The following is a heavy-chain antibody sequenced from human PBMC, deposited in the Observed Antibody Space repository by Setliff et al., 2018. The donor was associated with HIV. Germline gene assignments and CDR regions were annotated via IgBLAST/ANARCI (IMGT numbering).Heavy chain of an antibody. Sequence: PSETLSLTCAVYGGPLSGHYWSWIRQPPGQGREWIGETSQSGKTNYNPSLKSRVTISVDTSKSQVSLKLTSVSAADTAMYYCARGRRRSSTPYYFDYWGQGTLVTVSS. CDR3: ARGRRRSSTPYYFDY. V-gene: IGHV4-34*01. CDR2: TSQSGKT. J-gene: IGHJ4*02. CDR1: GGPLSGHY.